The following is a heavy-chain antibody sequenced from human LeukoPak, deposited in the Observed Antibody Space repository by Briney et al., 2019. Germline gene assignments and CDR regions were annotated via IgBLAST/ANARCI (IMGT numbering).Heavy chain of an antibody. V-gene: IGHV4-59*01. J-gene: IGHJ6*03. CDR1: DGSISSYY. CDR2: VHHTGST. D-gene: IGHD5-18*01. CDR3: ASGYHSREIYYYYYYMDV. Sequence: PSETLSLTCSVSDGSISSYYWSWIRQPPGKGLEWIGYVHHTGSTNYNPSLESRVTMSIDTSKKYFSLKLSSMTVADTAVYYCASGYHSREIYYYYYYMDVWGKGTTVTVSS.